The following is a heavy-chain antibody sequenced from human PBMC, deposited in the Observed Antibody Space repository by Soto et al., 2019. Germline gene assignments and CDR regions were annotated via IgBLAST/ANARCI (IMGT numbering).Heavy chain of an antibody. CDR2: IYYSGST. V-gene: IGHV4-39*01. CDR1: GGSISSSSYY. Sequence: SETLSLTCTVSGGSISSSSYYWGWIRQPPGKGLEWIGSIYYSGSTYYNPSLKSRVTISVDTSKNQFSLKLSSVTAADTAVYYCARGDYYYYMDVWGKGTTVTVSS. J-gene: IGHJ6*03. CDR3: ARGDYYYYMDV.